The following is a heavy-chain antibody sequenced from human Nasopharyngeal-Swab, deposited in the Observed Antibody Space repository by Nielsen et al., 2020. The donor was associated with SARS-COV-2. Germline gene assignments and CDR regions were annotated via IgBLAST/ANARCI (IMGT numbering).Heavy chain of an antibody. CDR3: AKGFYGDRDY. Sequence: GESLKISCAASGFTFSSYSMNWVRQAPGKGLEWVSAISGSGGSTYYADSVKGRFTISRDNSKNTLYLQMNSLRAEDTAVYYCAKGFYGDRDYWGQGTLVTVSS. D-gene: IGHD3-10*01. V-gene: IGHV3-23*01. CDR2: ISGSGGST. J-gene: IGHJ4*02. CDR1: GFTFSSYS.